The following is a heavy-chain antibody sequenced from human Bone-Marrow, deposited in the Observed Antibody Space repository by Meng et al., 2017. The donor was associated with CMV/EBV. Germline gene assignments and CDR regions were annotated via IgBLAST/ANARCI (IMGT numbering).Heavy chain of an antibody. V-gene: IGHV3-21*04. CDR2: ISSSSSYI. CDR1: GFTFSSYS. Sequence: GESLKISCAASGFTFSSYSMNWVRQAPGKGLEWVSSISSSSSYIYYADSVKGRFTISRDNSKNTLYLQMNSLRAEDTAVYYCAKDGHYDFWSGYYRAWGQGTLVTVSS. CDR3: AKDGHYDFWSGYYRA. J-gene: IGHJ5*02. D-gene: IGHD3-3*01.